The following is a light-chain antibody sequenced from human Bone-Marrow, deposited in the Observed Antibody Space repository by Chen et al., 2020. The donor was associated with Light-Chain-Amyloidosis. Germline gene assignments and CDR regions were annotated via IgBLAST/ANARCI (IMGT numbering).Light chain of an antibody. V-gene: IGLV3-21*04. CDR3: QVWDSDSDHVV. Sequence: SYVLTQPPSVSVAPGKTARITCGGNNIGTKYVHWFQQKPGQAPVLVISYDRDRPSGIPERFSGSNSGNTATLTISRVEAGDEADYYCQVWDSDSDHVVFGGGTKLTVL. CDR1: NIGTKY. CDR2: YDR. J-gene: IGLJ2*01.